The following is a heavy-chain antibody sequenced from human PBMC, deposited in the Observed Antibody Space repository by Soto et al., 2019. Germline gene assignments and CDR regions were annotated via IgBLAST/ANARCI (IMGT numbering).Heavy chain of an antibody. CDR2: IIPILGVA. J-gene: IGHJ6*03. CDR1: GDTFSNHT. D-gene: IGHD4-17*01. V-gene: IGHV1-69*04. Sequence: QVQLVQSGAEVKKPGSSVKVSCKASGDTFSNHTISWVRQAPGQGLEWMGRIIPILGVANYAQKFQGRVTITAEKSTVTAYMELSSLRSADTAVYYCARVPETGTVTKGYYYYMDAWGKGTTVTVSS. CDR3: ARVPETGTVTKGYYYYMDA.